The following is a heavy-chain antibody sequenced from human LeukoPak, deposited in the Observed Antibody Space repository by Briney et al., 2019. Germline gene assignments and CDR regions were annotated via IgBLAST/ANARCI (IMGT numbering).Heavy chain of an antibody. CDR2: ISGSGGST. J-gene: IGHJ6*03. D-gene: IGHD2-2*01. V-gene: IGHV3-23*01. Sequence: GGSLRLSCAASGFAFSSYAMSWVRQAPGKGLEWVSAISGSGGSTYYADSVKGRFTISRDNSKNTLYLQMNSLRAEDTAVYYCAREGCSSTSWSYYYYMDVWGKGTTVTVSS. CDR1: GFAFSSYA. CDR3: AREGCSSTSWSYYYYMDV.